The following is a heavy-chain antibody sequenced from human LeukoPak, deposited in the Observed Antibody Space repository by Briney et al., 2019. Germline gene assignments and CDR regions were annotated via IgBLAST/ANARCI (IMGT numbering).Heavy chain of an antibody. D-gene: IGHD3-16*01. J-gene: IGHJ5*02. CDR3: ARDPGGRGWFDP. Sequence: SETLSLTCTVSGGSISSSSYYWGWIRQPPGKGLEWIGSIYYSGSTYYNPSLKSRVTISVDTSKNQFSLKLSSVAAADTAVYYCARDPGGRGWFDPWGQGTLVTVSS. CDR2: IYYSGST. V-gene: IGHV4-39*02. CDR1: GGSISSSSYY.